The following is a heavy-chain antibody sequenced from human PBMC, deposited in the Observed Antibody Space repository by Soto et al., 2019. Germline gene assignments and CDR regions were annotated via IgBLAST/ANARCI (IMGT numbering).Heavy chain of an antibody. V-gene: IGHV3-30*18. CDR3: AKSPDYYDSSGYYDAFDI. CDR1: GFTFSSYG. CDR2: ISYDGSNK. D-gene: IGHD3-22*01. J-gene: IGHJ3*02. Sequence: GGSLRLSCAASGFTFSSYGMHWVRQAPGKGLEWVAVISYDGSNKYYADSVKGRFTISRDNSKNTPFLQMNSLRAEDTAVYYCAKSPDYYDSSGYYDAFDIWGQGTMVTVSS.